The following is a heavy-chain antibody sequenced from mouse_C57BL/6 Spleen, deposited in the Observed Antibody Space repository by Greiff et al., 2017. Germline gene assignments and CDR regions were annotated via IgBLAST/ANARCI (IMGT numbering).Heavy chain of an antibody. CDR2: INPNNGGT. D-gene: IGHD2-2*01. CDR1: GYTFTDYN. Sequence: VQLQQSGPELVKPGASVKMSCKASGYTFTDYNMHWVKQSHGKSLEWIGYINPNNGGTSYNQKFKGKATLTVNKSSSTAYMELRSLTSEDSAVYYCASPDLLWLRRDAMDYWGQGTSVTVSS. V-gene: IGHV1-22*01. J-gene: IGHJ4*01. CDR3: ASPDLLWLRRDAMDY.